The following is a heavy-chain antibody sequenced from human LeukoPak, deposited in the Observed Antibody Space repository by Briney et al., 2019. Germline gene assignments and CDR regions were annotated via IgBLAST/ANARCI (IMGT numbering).Heavy chain of an antibody. V-gene: IGHV3-7*01. D-gene: IGHD6-13*01. CDR1: GSTFSSYW. CDR2: IKQDGSEK. J-gene: IGHJ4*02. CDR3: ARGRMAAAGPHY. Sequence: GGSLRLSCAASGSTFSSYWMSWVRQAPGKGLEWVANIKQDGSEKYYVDSVKGRFTISRDNAKNSLYLQMNSLRAEDTAVYYCARGRMAAAGPHYWGQGTLVTVSS.